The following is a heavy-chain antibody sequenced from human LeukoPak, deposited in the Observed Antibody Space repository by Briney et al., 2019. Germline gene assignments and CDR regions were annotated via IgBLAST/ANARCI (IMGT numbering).Heavy chain of an antibody. Sequence: GRSLRLSCAASGFTFSTYGMHWVRQAPGKGLEWVAVIWFDGSNKYYVDSVRGRVSISRDNSKNTLYLQMNTLRAENTGVYYCARDRGSGDSFDLRGPGAMVTVSS. CDR2: IWFDGSNK. J-gene: IGHJ3*01. CDR1: GFTFSTYG. V-gene: IGHV3-33*01. CDR3: ARDRGSGDSFDL. D-gene: IGHD6-19*01.